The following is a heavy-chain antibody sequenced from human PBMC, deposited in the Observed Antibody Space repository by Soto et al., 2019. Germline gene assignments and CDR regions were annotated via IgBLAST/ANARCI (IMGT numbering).Heavy chain of an antibody. J-gene: IGHJ5*02. D-gene: IGHD2-2*01. Sequence: GGSLRLSCAASGFTLSSYWMHWVRQAPGKGLVWVSLINSDASGTSYADSVKGRFTISRDNAENTLYLQMNSLRAEDTAVYYCVRSYCRSASCYGWFDPWGQGTLVTVYS. CDR1: GFTLSSYW. CDR2: INSDASGT. V-gene: IGHV3-74*01. CDR3: VRSYCRSASCYGWFDP.